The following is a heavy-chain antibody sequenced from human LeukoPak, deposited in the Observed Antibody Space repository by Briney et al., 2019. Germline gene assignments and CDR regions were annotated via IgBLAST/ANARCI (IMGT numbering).Heavy chain of an antibody. D-gene: IGHD2-21*01. V-gene: IGHV4-59*01. CDR3: ASLICGGDCPI. Sequence: SETLSLTCTVSGGSISSYYWSWIRQPPGKGLEWIGYICYSGSTNYNPSLKSRVTISVDTSKNQFSLKLSSVTAADTAVYYCASLICGGDCPIWGQGTLVTVSS. CDR1: GGSISSYY. CDR2: ICYSGST. J-gene: IGHJ4*02.